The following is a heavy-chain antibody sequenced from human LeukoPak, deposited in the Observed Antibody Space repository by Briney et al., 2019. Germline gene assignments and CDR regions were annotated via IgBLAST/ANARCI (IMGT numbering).Heavy chain of an antibody. J-gene: IGHJ6*02. CDR2: IYTSGST. D-gene: IGHD5/OR15-5a*01. Sequence: SETLSLTCTVSGGSISSGSYYWSWIRQPAGKGLEWIGRIYTSGSTNYNPSLKSRVTISVDTSKNQFSLKLSSVTAADTAVYYCAREVSLPERYPYGIDVWGQGTTVTVSS. CDR1: GGSISSGSYY. V-gene: IGHV4-61*02. CDR3: AREVSLPERYPYGIDV.